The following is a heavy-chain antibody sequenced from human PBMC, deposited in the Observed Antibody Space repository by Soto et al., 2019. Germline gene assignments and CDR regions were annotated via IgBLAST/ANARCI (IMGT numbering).Heavy chain of an antibody. CDR3: ARDGLSSAENAFDI. CDR2: ISYDGSNK. V-gene: IGHV3-30-3*01. J-gene: IGHJ3*02. Sequence: PGGSLRLSCAASGFTFSSYAMHWVRQAPGKGLEWAAVISYDGSNKYYADSVKGRFTIPRDNSKNTLYLQMNSLRAEDTAVYYCARDGLSSAENAFDIWGQGTMVTVSS. CDR1: GFTFSSYA. D-gene: IGHD6-6*01.